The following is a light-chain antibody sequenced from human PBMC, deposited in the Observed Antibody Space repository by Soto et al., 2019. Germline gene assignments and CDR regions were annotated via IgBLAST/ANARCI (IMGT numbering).Light chain of an antibody. Sequence: EMVLTQSPGTLSLSPGERATLSCRASQSGSSNFLAWYQKKPGQAPRLLIYGASSRATGIPDRFSGSGSGTDFTLTISRLEPEDFAVYYCQQYGSSSWTFGQGTKVEIK. CDR1: QSGSSNF. J-gene: IGKJ1*01. V-gene: IGKV3-20*01. CDR2: GAS. CDR3: QQYGSSSWT.